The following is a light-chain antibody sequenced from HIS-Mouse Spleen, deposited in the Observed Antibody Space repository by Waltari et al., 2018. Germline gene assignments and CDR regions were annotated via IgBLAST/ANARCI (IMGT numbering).Light chain of an antibody. V-gene: IGLV3-19*01. Sequence: SSELTQDPAVSVALGQTVRITCQGDSLRSYYASWYQQKPGQAPGLVIYGKNNRPSGIPDRFAGSSSGNTASLTITGAQAVDEADYYCNSRDSSGNHVVFGGGTKLTVL. CDR2: GKN. CDR3: NSRDSSGNHVV. J-gene: IGLJ2*01. CDR1: SLRSYY.